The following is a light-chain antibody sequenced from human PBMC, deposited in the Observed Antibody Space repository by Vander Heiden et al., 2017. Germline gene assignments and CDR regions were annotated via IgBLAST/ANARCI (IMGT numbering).Light chain of an antibody. CDR1: SSDVGGYNY. CDR3: SSYTSSSTYV. V-gene: IGLV2-14*03. Sequence: QSALTQPASVSGSPGQSITISCTGTSSDVGGYNYVSWYQQHPGKAPKLMIYDVSNRLSGVSNRFSGSNSGNTASLTISGLQAEDEADYYCSSYTSSSTYVFGTATKVTVL. J-gene: IGLJ1*01. CDR2: DVS.